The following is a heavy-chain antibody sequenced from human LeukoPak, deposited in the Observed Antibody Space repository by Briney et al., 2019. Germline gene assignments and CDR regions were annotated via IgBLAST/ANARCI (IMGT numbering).Heavy chain of an antibody. CDR3: ARHADY. CDR1: GASITSYY. CDR2: ISYSGNT. V-gene: IGHV4-59*08. J-gene: IGHJ4*02. Sequence: PSETLSLTCTVSGASITSYYWSCLRQPPGKGLEWIGYISYSGNTNYNPSLKSRVSISVDTSNNQFSLKLNSVTAADTAVYYCARHADYWGQGILVTVSS.